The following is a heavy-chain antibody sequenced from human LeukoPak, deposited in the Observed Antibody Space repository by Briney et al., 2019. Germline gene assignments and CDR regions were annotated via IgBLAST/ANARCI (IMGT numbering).Heavy chain of an antibody. J-gene: IGHJ3*02. CDR2: IYYSGST. CDR1: GGSISSYY. CDR3: ARHTRITMVGGNYFAFDI. Sequence: PSETLSLTCIVSGGSISSYYWSWIRQPPGKGLEWIGYIYYSGSTNYNPSLKSRVTISVDTSKKQFSLKLSSVTAADTAVYYCARHTRITMVGGNYFAFDIWGQGTMVTVSS. V-gene: IGHV4-59*01. D-gene: IGHD3-10*02.